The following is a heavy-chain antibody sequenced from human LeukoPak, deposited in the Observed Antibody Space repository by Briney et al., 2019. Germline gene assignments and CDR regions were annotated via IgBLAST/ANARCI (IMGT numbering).Heavy chain of an antibody. D-gene: IGHD3-22*01. CDR1: GFTFRSYS. CDR2: ISGSSSYI. CDR3: ARVPSKGYDSSGYYYAFDI. J-gene: IGHJ3*02. Sequence: GGSLRLSCAASGFTFRSYSMNWVRQAPGKGLEWVSSISGSSSYIYYADSVKGRFTISRDNAKNSLYLQMSSLRAEDTAVYYCARVPSKGYDSSGYYYAFDIWGQGTMVTVSS. V-gene: IGHV3-21*06.